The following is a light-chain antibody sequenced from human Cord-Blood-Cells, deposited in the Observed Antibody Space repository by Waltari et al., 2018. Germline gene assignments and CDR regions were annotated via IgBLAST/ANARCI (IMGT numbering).Light chain of an antibody. CDR2: KVS. V-gene: IGLV2-14*01. CDR1: SSDVGGYNY. J-gene: IGLJ1*01. CDR3: SSYTSSSTPYV. Sequence: QSALTQPASVSGSPGQSITISCTGTSSDVGGYNYVSWYQQHPGKAPKLMIYKVSNRPSGVANRFSGSKSGNTASLTSSGLQAEDEADYYCSSYTSSSTPYVFGTGTKVTVL.